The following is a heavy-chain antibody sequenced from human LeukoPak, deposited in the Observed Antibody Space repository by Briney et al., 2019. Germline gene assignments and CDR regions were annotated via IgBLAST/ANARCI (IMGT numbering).Heavy chain of an antibody. CDR2: FDPEDGET. CDR1: GYTLTELS. CDR3: ATGFMTTVTPDAFDI. J-gene: IGHJ3*02. Sequence: ASVKVSCKVSGYTLTELSMHWVRQAPGKGLEWMGGFDPEDGETIYAQKFQGRVTMTEDTSTDTACMELSSLRSEDTAVYYCATGFMTTVTPDAFDIWGQGTMVTVSS. D-gene: IGHD4-17*01. V-gene: IGHV1-24*01.